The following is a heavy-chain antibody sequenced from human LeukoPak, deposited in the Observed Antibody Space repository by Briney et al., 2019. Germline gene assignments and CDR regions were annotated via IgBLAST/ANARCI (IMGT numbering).Heavy chain of an antibody. CDR1: GINVSSNY. CDR2: IHGGDAA. Sequence: GGSLRLSCAASGINVSSNYMTWIRQAPGKGLEWVSLIHGGDAAYYAESVRSRFMISRDNLKNTLFLQMNSLRVEDTAVYYCVTSTGQQFIPYDYWGQGTHVTVSS. V-gene: IGHV3-66*02. D-gene: IGHD6-13*01. CDR3: VTSTGQQFIPYDY. J-gene: IGHJ4*02.